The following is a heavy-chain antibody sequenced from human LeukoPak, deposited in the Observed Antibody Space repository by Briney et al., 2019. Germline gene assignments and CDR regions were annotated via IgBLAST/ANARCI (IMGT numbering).Heavy chain of an antibody. D-gene: IGHD1-26*01. J-gene: IGHJ6*02. CDR1: GYTLTELS. CDR2: FYPEDGET. Sequence: ASVKVSCKVSGYTLTELSMHWVRQAPGKGLEWMGGFYPEDGETIYAQKFQGRVTMTEDTSTDTAYMELSSLRSEDTAVYYCATDNGGSYYDYYGMDVWGQGTTVTVSS. CDR3: ATDNGGSYYDYYGMDV. V-gene: IGHV1-24*01.